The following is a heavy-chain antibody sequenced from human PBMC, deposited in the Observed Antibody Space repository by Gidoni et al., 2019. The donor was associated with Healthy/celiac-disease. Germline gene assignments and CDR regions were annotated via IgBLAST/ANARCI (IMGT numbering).Heavy chain of an antibody. J-gene: IGHJ3*02. Sequence: QVQLQESVPGLVKPSETLTLTCTVSGGSISSYYWSWIRQPAGKGLEWIGRIYTSGSTNYNHSLKSRVTMSVDTSKNQFSLKLSSVTAADTAVYYCASASEGLDEAFDIWGQGTMVTVSS. V-gene: IGHV4-4*07. CDR1: GGSISSYY. D-gene: IGHD6-6*01. CDR2: IYTSGST. CDR3: ASASEGLDEAFDI.